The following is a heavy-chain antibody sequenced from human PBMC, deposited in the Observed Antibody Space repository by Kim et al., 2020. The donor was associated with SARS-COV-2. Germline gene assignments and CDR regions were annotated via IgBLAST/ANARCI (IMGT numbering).Heavy chain of an antibody. D-gene: IGHD3-22*01. CDR1: GGSISSGGYY. CDR3: ARDNPGSRYYDSSGYSYGMDV. J-gene: IGHJ6*02. CDR2: IYYSGST. Sequence: SETLSLTCTVSGGSISSGGYYWSWIRQHPGKGLEWIGYIYYSGSTYYNPSLKSRVTISVDTSKNQFSLKLSSVTAADTAVYYCARDNPGSRYYDSSGYSYGMDVWGQGTTVTVSS. V-gene: IGHV4-31*03.